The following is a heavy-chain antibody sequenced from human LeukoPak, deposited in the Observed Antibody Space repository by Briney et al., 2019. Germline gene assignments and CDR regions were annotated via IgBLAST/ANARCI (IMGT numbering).Heavy chain of an antibody. D-gene: IGHD3-22*01. V-gene: IGHV4-4*02. J-gene: IGHJ4*02. CDR3: YGYSLKYYLGY. Sequence: PSETLSLTCAVSGGSISSSNWWSWVRQPPGKGLEWIGKIYHSGSTNYNPSLKSRVTISVDKSKNQFSLKLSSVTAADTAVYYCYGYSLKYYLGYWGQGTLVTVSS. CDR1: GGSISSSNW. CDR2: IYHSGST.